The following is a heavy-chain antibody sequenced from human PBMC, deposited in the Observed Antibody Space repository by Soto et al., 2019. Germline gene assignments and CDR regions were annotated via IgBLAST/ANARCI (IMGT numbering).Heavy chain of an antibody. CDR3: ATLRVVPAAVTMADYDYGIDV. D-gene: IGHD2-2*01. Sequence: ASVKVSCKASGCTYSSYAISWVRQAPGQGLEWMGGIIPIFGTANYAQKFQGRVTITADESTSTAYMELSSLRSEDTAVYYCATLRVVPAAVTMADYDYGIDVWGHGTTVTV. V-gene: IGHV1-69*13. CDR1: GCTYSSYA. CDR2: IIPIFGTA. J-gene: IGHJ6*02.